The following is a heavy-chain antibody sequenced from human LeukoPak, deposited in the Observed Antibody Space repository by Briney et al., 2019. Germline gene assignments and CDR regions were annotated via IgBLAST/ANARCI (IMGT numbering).Heavy chain of an antibody. CDR2: IKRKTDGGTT. V-gene: IGHV3-15*01. Sequence: PGGSLRLSCAASGFTFTNAWMSWVRQAPGKGLEWVGRIKRKTDGGTTDYAAPVKGRFTISRDDSKNTLYLQMNSLKTEDTAVYYCTTVDRWELLSIDYWGQGTLVTVSS. J-gene: IGHJ4*02. D-gene: IGHD1-26*01. CDR3: TTVDRWELLSIDY. CDR1: GFTFTNAW.